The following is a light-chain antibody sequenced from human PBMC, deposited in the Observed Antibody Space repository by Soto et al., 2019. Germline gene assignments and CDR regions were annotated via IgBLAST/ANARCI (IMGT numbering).Light chain of an antibody. J-gene: IGKJ2*01. CDR3: QQFNSYLMYT. Sequence: AIQLTQSPSSLSASVGDRVTITCRASQGISSALAWYQQKPGKAPKLLIYDASSLESGVPSRFSGSGSGTDFTLTISSLQPEDFATYCCQQFNSYLMYTFGQGTKVHIK. CDR2: DAS. CDR1: QGISSA. V-gene: IGKV1-13*02.